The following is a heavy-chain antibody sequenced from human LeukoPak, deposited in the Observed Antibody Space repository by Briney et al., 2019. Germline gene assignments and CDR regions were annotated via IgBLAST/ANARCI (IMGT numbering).Heavy chain of an antibody. J-gene: IGHJ5*02. D-gene: IGHD4-23*01. CDR3: ARGTTVVTLNWFDP. V-gene: IGHV3-21*01. CDR2: ISSSSYI. Sequence: GGSLRLSCAASGFTFSSYSMNWVRQAPGKGLEWVSSISSSSYIYYADSVKGRFTISRDNAKNSLYLQMNSLRAEDTAVYYCARGTTVVTLNWFDPWGQGTLVTVSS. CDR1: GFTFSSYS.